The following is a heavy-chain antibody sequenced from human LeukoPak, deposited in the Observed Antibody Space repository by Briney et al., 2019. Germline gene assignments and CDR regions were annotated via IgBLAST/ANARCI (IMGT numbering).Heavy chain of an antibody. Sequence: KPSETLSLTCTVSGGSISSYYWSWIRQPPGKGLEWIGEINHSGSTNYNPSLKSRVTISVDTSKNQFSLKLSSVTAADTAVYYCAGSRGTGKPTVTRRNRDWYFDLWGRGTLVTVSS. CDR1: GGSISSYY. CDR2: INHSGST. J-gene: IGHJ2*01. D-gene: IGHD4-17*01. CDR3: AGSRGTGKPTVTRRNRDWYFDL. V-gene: IGHV4-34*01.